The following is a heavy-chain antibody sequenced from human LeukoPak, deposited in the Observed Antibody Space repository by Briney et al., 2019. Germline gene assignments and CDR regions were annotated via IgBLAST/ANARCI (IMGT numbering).Heavy chain of an antibody. CDR3: ARQYYYDTSGYDAFDI. D-gene: IGHD3-22*01. CDR1: GFTFSSYE. J-gene: IGHJ3*02. CDR2: ISSSGSSI. V-gene: IGHV3-48*03. Sequence: GGSLRLSCAASGFTFSSYELNWVRQTPGKGLEWVSYISSSGSSIYYADSVKGRFTISRDNAKNSLCLQMNSLRAKDTAVYYCARQYYYDTSGYDAFDIWGQGTMVTVCS.